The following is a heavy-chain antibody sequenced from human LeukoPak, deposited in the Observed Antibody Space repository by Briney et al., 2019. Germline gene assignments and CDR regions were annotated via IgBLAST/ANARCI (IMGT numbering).Heavy chain of an antibody. CDR2: IIPILGIA. CDR3: ARALLRYFDWFTN. D-gene: IGHD3-9*01. Sequence: SVKVSCKASGGTFSGYAISWVRQAPGQGLEWMGRIIPILGIANYAQKFQGRVTITADKSTSTAYMELSSLRSEDTAVYYCARALLRYFDWFTNWGQGTLVTVSS. V-gene: IGHV1-69*04. J-gene: IGHJ4*02. CDR1: GGTFSGYA.